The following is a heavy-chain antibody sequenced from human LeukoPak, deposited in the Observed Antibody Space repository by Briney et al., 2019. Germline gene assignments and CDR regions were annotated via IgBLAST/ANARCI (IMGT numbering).Heavy chain of an antibody. Sequence: GGSLRLSCAGSGFTFSNHAMSWVRQAPGQGLEWVSSISGCGTNTYYAASVKGRFTISRDNSKNTLYLQMSSLRAEDTAIYYCGKGGLPDIVVVIAAPPAYWGQGTLVTVSS. D-gene: IGHD2-15*01. CDR2: ISGCGTNT. CDR3: GKGGLPDIVVVIAAPPAY. V-gene: IGHV3-23*01. J-gene: IGHJ4*02. CDR1: GFTFSNHA.